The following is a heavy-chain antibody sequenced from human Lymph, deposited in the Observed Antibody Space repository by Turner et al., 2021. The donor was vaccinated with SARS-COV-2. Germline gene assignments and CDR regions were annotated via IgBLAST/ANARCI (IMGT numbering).Heavy chain of an antibody. CDR3: AGERGSISGAVRGMDV. CDR2: IIPIFGIA. CDR1: GATFSSYA. Sequence: HVQLVQSGAEGKKPGSSMKVSCKASGATFSSYAINWVRQAPGQGVEWMGVIIPIFGIANDEKKFQGRVTITANASTSTAIMELSRLRSEDTAEYYCAGERGSISGAVRGMDVWGQGTTVTVSS. D-gene: IGHD7-27*01. V-gene: IGHV1-69*01. J-gene: IGHJ6*02.